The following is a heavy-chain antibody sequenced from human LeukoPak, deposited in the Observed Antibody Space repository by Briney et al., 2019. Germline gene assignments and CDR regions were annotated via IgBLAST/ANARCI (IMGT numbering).Heavy chain of an antibody. D-gene: IGHD3-10*01. V-gene: IGHV7-4-1*02. Sequence: ASVKVSCKASGYTFTSYAMNWVRQAPGQGLEWMGWINTNTGNPTYGQGFTGRFVFSLDTSVSTAYLQISSLKAEDTAVYYCARGPMVRGVIAWYYGMDVWGQGTTVTVSS. CDR3: ARGPMVRGVIAWYYGMDV. CDR2: INTNTGNP. J-gene: IGHJ6*02. CDR1: GYTFTSYA.